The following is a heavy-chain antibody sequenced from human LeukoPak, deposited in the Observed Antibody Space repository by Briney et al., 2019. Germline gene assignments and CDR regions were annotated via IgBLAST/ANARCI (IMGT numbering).Heavy chain of an antibody. CDR3: TRHFWSGLNWFDP. CDR1: GFTFGDYA. D-gene: IGHD3-3*02. CDR2: IRSKAYGGTT. V-gene: IGHV3-49*04. J-gene: IGHJ5*02. Sequence: GGSLRLSCTASGFTFGDYAMSWVRQAPGEGLEWVGFIRSKAYGGTTEYAASVKGRFTISRDDSKSIAYLQMNSLKTEDTAVYYCTRHFWSGLNWFDPWGQGTLVTVSS.